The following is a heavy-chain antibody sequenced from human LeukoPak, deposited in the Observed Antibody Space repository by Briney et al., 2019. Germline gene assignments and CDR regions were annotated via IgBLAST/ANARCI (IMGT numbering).Heavy chain of an antibody. CDR3: AKTLRGLTVVTNYFDY. D-gene: IGHD4-23*01. CDR1: GFTFSSYA. CDR2: ISGSGGST. V-gene: IGHV3-23*01. J-gene: IGHJ4*02. Sequence: PGGSLRRSCAASGFTFSSYAMSWLRQAPGQGLEWVSAISGSGGSTYYADSVKGRFTISRDNSKNTLYLQMNSLRAEDTAVYYCAKTLRGLTVVTNYFDYWGQGTLVTVSS.